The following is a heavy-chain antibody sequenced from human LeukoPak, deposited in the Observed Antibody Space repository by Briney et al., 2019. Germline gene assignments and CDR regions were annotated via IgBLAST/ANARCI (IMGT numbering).Heavy chain of an antibody. CDR2: ISGNGYYT. CDR3: AKLPQGGGDHYYIEV. J-gene: IGHJ6*03. CDR1: GFTFSTYG. Sequence: GGSLRLSCAASGFTFSTYGMSWVRQAPGKGLEWVSAISGNGYYTYYADSVKGRFTVSRDNSKNTLFLQMNSLRAEDTAVYFCAKLPQGGGDHYYIEVWGKGTTVTVSS. D-gene: IGHD2-21*02. V-gene: IGHV3-23*01.